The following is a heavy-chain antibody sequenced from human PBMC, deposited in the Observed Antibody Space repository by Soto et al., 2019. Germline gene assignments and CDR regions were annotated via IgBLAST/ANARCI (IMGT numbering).Heavy chain of an antibody. V-gene: IGHV3-48*02. J-gene: IGHJ4*02. CDR2: ISGSGSTK. Sequence: EVQLVESGGGLVQPGGSLRLSCAASGFSLTSYSMNWVRQAPGKGLQWVAYISGSGSTKKYADSVKGRFTISRDNAENSVYLQMNSLGDEDTAVYYCARGAGYGGYGGYWSQGTLVTVSS. CDR1: GFSLTSYS. CDR3: ARGAGYGGYGGY. D-gene: IGHD4-17*01.